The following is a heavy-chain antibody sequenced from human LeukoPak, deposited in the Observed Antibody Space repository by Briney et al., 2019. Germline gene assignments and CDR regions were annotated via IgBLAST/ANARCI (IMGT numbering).Heavy chain of an antibody. CDR1: GYTFTSYD. CDR2: MNPNSGNT. D-gene: IGHD2-21*01. J-gene: IGHJ5*02. Sequence: ASVKVSCMASGYTFTSYDINWVRQATGQGLEWMGWMNPNSGNTGYAQKFQGRVTMTRNTSISTAYMELSSLRSEDTAVYYCARGIWRGNWFDPWGQGTLVTVSS. CDR3: ARGIWRGNWFDP. V-gene: IGHV1-8*01.